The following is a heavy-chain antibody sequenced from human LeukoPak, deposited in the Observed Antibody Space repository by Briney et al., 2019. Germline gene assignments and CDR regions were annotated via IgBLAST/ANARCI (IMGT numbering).Heavy chain of an antibody. CDR1: GGSISSGSYY. V-gene: IGHV4-61*02. CDR2: IYSSGST. Sequence: SETLSLTCTVSGGSISSGSYYWSWIRQPAGKGLEWIGRIYSSGSTDYNPSLKSRVTISVDTSKTHFSLKLSSVIAADPAVSFCGRGVGYCSGGSCYGCYYFDYGGRGPLVPVS. CDR3: GRGVGYCSGGSCYGCYYFDY. J-gene: IGHJ4*02. D-gene: IGHD2-15*01.